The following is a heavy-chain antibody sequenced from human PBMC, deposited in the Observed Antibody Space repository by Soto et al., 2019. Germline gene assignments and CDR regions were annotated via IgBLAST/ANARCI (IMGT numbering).Heavy chain of an antibody. D-gene: IGHD1-1*01. Sequence: QVTLKESGPTLVNPTQTLSLTCIFSGLSLTTTGVGVAWIRQPPGEALEWLGMIYWDDDERYSPSLKSRLTITKDACKSQVVLTMTNMDPVDTATYYCASKGAGTTSFEYWGLGTLVTVSP. CDR3: ASKGAGTTSFEY. CDR1: GLSLTTTGVG. CDR2: IYWDDDE. J-gene: IGHJ4*02. V-gene: IGHV2-5*02.